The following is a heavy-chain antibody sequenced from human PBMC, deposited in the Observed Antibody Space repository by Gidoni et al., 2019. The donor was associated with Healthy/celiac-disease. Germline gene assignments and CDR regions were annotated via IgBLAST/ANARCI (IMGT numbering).Heavy chain of an antibody. CDR2: ISPIFCTA. V-gene: IGHV1-69*01. Sequence: QVQLVQSGAEVKKPGFSVTVSCKASGGTFSSYAISWVRQAPGQGLEWMGGISPIFCTANYAQKFQGRVTITADESTSTAYMELSSLRSEDTAVYHCARGGIVPAAKIDYWGQGTLVTVSS. CDR1: GGTFSSYA. D-gene: IGHD2-2*01. J-gene: IGHJ4*02. CDR3: ARGGIVPAAKIDY.